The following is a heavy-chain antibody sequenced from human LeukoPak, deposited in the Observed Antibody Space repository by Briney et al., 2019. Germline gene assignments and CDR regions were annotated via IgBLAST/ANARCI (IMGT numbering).Heavy chain of an antibody. D-gene: IGHD2-21*02. V-gene: IGHV3-33*01. Sequence: PGGSLRLSCAASGFTFSTYCMHWVRQAPGKGLEWVAVIWYDGSNKFYADSVRGRFTISRDNSKNTLYLQMHSLRAEDTAVYYCASNIRSRGDSGSGFDYWGQGTLVTVSS. CDR3: ASNIRSRGDSGSGFDY. J-gene: IGHJ4*02. CDR1: GFTFSTYC. CDR2: IWYDGSNK.